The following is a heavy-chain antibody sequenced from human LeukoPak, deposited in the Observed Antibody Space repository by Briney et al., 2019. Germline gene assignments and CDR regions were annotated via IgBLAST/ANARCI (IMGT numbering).Heavy chain of an antibody. D-gene: IGHD3-10*01. CDR1: GYTFTSYY. J-gene: IGHJ4*02. V-gene: IGHV1-46*01. Sequence: GASVKVSCKASGYTFTSYYMHWVRQAPEQGLEWMGIINPSGGSTSYAQKFQGRVTMTRDTSTSTVYMELSSLRSEDTAAYYCARGRTNYYGSGSSCFDYWGQGTLVTVSS. CDR3: ARGRTNYYGSGSSCFDY. CDR2: INPSGGST.